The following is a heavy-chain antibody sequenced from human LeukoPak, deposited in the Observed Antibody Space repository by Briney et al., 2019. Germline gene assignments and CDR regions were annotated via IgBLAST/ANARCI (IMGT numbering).Heavy chain of an antibody. CDR2: IKQDGSEK. CDR1: GFTFSSYW. CDR3: VGVGGWPLDAFDI. D-gene: IGHD6-19*01. J-gene: IGHJ3*02. Sequence: GGSLRLSCAASGFTFSSYWMSWVRQAPGKGLEWVANIKQDGSEKYYVDSVKGRFTIPRDNAKNSLYLQVNSLRAEDTAVYCCVGVGGWPLDAFDIWGQGTMVTVS. V-gene: IGHV3-7*01.